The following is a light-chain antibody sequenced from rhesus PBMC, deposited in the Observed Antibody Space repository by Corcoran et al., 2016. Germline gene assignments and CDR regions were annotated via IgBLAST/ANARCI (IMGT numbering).Light chain of an antibody. CDR3: QHGYGTPLT. J-gene: IGKJ4*01. Sequence: DIQMTQSPSSLSASVGDRVTITCRASENVNNYLNWYQQKPGKAPKLLIYKASTLQSGVPSMFSGRGSGTDYTFNISRLQPEDVATYYCQHGYGTPLTFGGGTKVELK. CDR1: ENVNNY. V-gene: IGKV1-74*01. CDR2: KAS.